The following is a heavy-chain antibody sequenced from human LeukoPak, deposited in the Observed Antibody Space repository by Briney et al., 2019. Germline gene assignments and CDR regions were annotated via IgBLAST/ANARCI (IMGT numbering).Heavy chain of an antibody. J-gene: IGHJ4*02. Sequence: GGSLRLSCAASGFTFSSYAMSWVRQAPGKGLEWVSAISGSGGSTYYADSVKGRFTISRDNSKNTLYLQMNSLGAEDTAVYYCAKGLGYYDSSGFDYWGQGTLVTVSS. CDR3: AKGLGYYDSSGFDY. V-gene: IGHV3-23*01. D-gene: IGHD3-22*01. CDR1: GFTFSSYA. CDR2: ISGSGGST.